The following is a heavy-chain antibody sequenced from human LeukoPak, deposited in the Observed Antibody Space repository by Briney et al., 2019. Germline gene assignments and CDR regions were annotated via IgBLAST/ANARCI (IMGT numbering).Heavy chain of an antibody. Sequence: PGGSLRLSCAASGFTFSSYSMNWVRQAPGKGLEWVSYISSSSSTIYYADSVKGRFTISRDNSKDTLYLQMNSLRAEDTAVYYCAKGGYSSGWRNYFDYWGQGTLVTVSS. V-gene: IGHV3-48*01. CDR1: GFTFSSYS. CDR2: ISSSSSTI. D-gene: IGHD6-19*01. J-gene: IGHJ4*02. CDR3: AKGGYSSGWRNYFDY.